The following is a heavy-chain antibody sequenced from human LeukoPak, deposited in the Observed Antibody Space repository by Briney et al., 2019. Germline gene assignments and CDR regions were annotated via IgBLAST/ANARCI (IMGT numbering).Heavy chain of an antibody. D-gene: IGHD3-10*01. CDR3: ARAGNYGSGSYFRDAFDI. CDR2: IWYDGSNT. J-gene: IGHJ3*02. Sequence: PGGSLRLSCAASGFTFSSCGMHWVRQAPGKGLEWVAVIWYDGSNTYYADSVTGRFTISRDNSKKTLYLQMNSLRAEDTAVYYCARAGNYGSGSYFRDAFDIWGQGTMVTVSS. V-gene: IGHV3-33*01. CDR1: GFTFSSCG.